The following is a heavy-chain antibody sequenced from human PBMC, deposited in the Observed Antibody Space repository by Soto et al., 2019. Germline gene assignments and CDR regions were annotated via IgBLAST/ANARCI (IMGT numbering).Heavy chain of an antibody. J-gene: IGHJ4*02. V-gene: IGHV1-69*02. CDR2: IFPLTEIP. Sequence: QVQLVQSGTEVKKPGSSVKVSCKASGGTFRNYPINWVRQAPGQGLEWMGSIFPLTEIPDYAQNFQARLTISAEKSTSTAYMELSSLTSHDTAMYFCARGPLVVLNYFESWGQGTLVTVSS. CDR1: GGTFRNYP. CDR3: ARGPLVVLNYFES.